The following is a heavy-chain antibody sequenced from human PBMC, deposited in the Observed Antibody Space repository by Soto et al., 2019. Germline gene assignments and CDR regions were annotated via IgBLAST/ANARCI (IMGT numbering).Heavy chain of an antibody. CDR2: IYHSGST. CDR3: AGVDTAMVSAFDI. J-gene: IGHJ3*02. CDR1: GYSISSGYY. D-gene: IGHD5-18*01. Sequence: SETLSLTCAVSGYSISSGYYWGWIRQPPGKGLEWIGSIYHSGSTYYNPSLKSRVTISVDTSKNQFSLKLSSVTAADTAVYYCAGVDTAMVSAFDIWGQGTMVTVPS. V-gene: IGHV4-38-2*01.